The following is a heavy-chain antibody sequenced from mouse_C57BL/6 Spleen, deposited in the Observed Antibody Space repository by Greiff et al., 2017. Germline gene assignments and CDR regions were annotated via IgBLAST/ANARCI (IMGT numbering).Heavy chain of an antibody. CDR1: GYTFTSYW. CDR3: ARREGFITTVGDDY. J-gene: IGHJ2*01. D-gene: IGHD1-1*01. Sequence: QVQRQQPGAELVKPGASVKMSCKASGYTFTSYWITWVKQRPGQGLEWIGDIYPGSGSTNYNEKFKSKATLTVDTSSSTAYMQLSSLTSEDSAVYYCARREGFITTVGDDYWGQGTTLTVSS. V-gene: IGHV1-55*01. CDR2: IYPGSGST.